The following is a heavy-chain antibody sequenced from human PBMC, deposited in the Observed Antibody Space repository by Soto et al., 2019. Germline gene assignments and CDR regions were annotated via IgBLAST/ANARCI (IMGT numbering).Heavy chain of an antibody. CDR2: ISYDGSNK. V-gene: IGHV3-30*18. D-gene: IGHD5-18*01. Sequence: GGALRLFWSASGFTFIWYGVDWVRQAPGKGLEWVAVISYDGSNKYYADSVKGRFTISRDNSKNTLYLQMNSLRAEDTAVYYCAKDLDTARYYFDYWGQGTLVTVS. J-gene: IGHJ4*02. CDR3: AKDLDTARYYFDY. CDR1: GFTFIWYG.